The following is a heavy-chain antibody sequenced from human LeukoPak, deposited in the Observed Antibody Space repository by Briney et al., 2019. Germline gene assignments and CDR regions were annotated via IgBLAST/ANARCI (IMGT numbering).Heavy chain of an antibody. CDR1: GFTFSSYA. D-gene: IGHD1-1*01. Sequence: AGGSLRLSCAASGFTFSSYAMSWVRQAPGKGLEWVSGISGSGGTTYYAGSVKGRFTISRDNSKKTLYLQMNSLRAEDTAVYYCAKDGWNDIPDYWGQGTLVTVSS. V-gene: IGHV3-23*01. J-gene: IGHJ4*02. CDR3: AKDGWNDIPDY. CDR2: ISGSGGTT.